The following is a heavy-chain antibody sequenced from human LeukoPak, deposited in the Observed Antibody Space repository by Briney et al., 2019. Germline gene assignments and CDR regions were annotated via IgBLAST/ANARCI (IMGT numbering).Heavy chain of an antibody. CDR3: ARSELLWFGGVNSGFDY. Sequence: SETLSLTCTVSGVSISSYYWSWIRQPPGKGREWIGYVYYSGSTNYNPSLKSRVTISVDTSENQFSLKLSSMTAAYTAVYYCARSELLWFGGVNSGFDYWGQGTLVTVSS. CDR2: VYYSGST. D-gene: IGHD3-10*01. CDR1: GVSISSYY. J-gene: IGHJ4*02. V-gene: IGHV4-59*01.